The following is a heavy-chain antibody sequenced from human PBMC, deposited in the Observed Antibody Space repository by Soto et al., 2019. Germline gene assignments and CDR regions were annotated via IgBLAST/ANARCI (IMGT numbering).Heavy chain of an antibody. CDR1: GFTVSGNY. CDR3: ASTRGSSYDY. CDR2: IYNGGGT. V-gene: IGHV3-53*01. J-gene: IGHJ4*02. D-gene: IGHD6-6*01. Sequence: WGSLRLSCAASGFTVSGNYMGWVRQAPGKGLEWVSVIYNGGGTYYADSVKGRFTISRDNSKNTLYLQMNSLRAEDTAVYYCASTRGSSYDYWGQGTLVTVSS.